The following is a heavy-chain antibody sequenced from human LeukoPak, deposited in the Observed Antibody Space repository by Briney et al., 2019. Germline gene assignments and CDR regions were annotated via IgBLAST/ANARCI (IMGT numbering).Heavy chain of an antibody. J-gene: IGHJ6*02. V-gene: IGHV1-2*02. CDR2: INPNSGGT. Sequence: ASVKVSCKASGYTFTGYYMHWVRQAPGQGLEWMGWINPNSGGTNYAQKFQGRVTMTRDTSISTAYMELSRLRPDDTAVYYCARGYYDFWSGYYLTAINYYYYYGMDVWGQGTTVTVSS. D-gene: IGHD3-3*01. CDR3: ARGYYDFWSGYYLTAINYYYYYGMDV. CDR1: GYTFTGYY.